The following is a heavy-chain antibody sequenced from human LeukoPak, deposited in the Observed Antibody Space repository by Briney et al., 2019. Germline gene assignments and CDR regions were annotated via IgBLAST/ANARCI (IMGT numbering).Heavy chain of an antibody. Sequence: ASVKVSCKASDYTFTSYGISWVRQVPGQGLERMGWISAHTGDTNYAQNLQGRVTMTTDTSTSTAYMELRSLTSDDTAVYYCARDTMVTANWFDPWGQGTLVTVSS. CDR1: DYTFTSYG. CDR3: ARDTMVTANWFDP. J-gene: IGHJ5*02. D-gene: IGHD2-21*02. CDR2: ISAHTGDT. V-gene: IGHV1-18*01.